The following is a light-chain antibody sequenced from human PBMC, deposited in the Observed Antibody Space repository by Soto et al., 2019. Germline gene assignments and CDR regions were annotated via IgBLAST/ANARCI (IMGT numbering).Light chain of an antibody. J-gene: IGKJ1*01. V-gene: IGKV3-15*01. CDR1: QSVSSN. Sequence: EIVMTQSPATLSVSPVERATLSCRASQSVSSNLAWYQQKPGQAPRLLIYGASTRATGIPARFSGSGSGTEFTLTISSLQSEDFAVYYCQQYNNWPWTFGQGTKV. CDR2: GAS. CDR3: QQYNNWPWT.